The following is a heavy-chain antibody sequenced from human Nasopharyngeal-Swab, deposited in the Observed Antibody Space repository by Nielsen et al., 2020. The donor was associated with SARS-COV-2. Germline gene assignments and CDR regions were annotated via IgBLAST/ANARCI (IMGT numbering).Heavy chain of an antibody. Sequence: GESLKISCAASGFTFSNYWMSWVRQAPGKGLEWVANIKYDESEKYYVASVKGRFTISRDNAKNSLYLQMNSLRAEDTAVYYCARDVGTRINYYYYGMDVWGQGTTVTVSS. CDR1: GFTFSNYW. D-gene: IGHD2/OR15-2a*01. V-gene: IGHV3-7*01. CDR2: IKYDESEK. CDR3: ARDVGTRINYYYYGMDV. J-gene: IGHJ6*02.